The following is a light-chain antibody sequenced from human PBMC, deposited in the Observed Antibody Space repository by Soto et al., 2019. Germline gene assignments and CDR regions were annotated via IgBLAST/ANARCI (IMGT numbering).Light chain of an antibody. CDR2: LNSDGRH. CDR3: QTWGTGIQV. Sequence: QSVLTQSPSASASLGASVKLTCTLSSGHSSYAIAWHQQQPEKGPRYLMKLNSDGRHIKGDGIPDRFSGSSSGSERYLTIPRLQSEDEADYYCQTWGTGIQVFGGGTELTVL. J-gene: IGLJ2*01. CDR1: SGHSSYA. V-gene: IGLV4-69*01.